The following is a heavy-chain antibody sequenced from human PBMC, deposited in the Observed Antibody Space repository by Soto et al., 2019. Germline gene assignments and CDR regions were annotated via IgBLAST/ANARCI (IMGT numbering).Heavy chain of an antibody. CDR1: GFSLSTSGMC. V-gene: IGHV2-70*11. CDR3: ARIRTYCISTSCYAGGFDY. J-gene: IGHJ4*02. D-gene: IGHD2-2*01. Sequence: SGPTLVNPTQTLTLTCTFSGFSLSTSGMCVSWIRQPPGKALEWLARIDWDDDKYYSTSLKTRLTISKDTSKNQVVLTMTNMDPVDTATYYCARIRTYCISTSCYAGGFDYWGQGTLVTVSS. CDR2: IDWDDDK.